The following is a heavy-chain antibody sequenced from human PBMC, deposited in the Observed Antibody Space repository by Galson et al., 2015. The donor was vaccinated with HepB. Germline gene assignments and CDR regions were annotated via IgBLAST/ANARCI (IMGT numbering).Heavy chain of an antibody. CDR2: INPSGGST. Sequence: SVKVSCKASGYTFTSYYMHWVRQAPGQGLEWMGIINPSGGSTSYAQKLQGRVTMTRDTSTSTVYMELSSLRSEDTAVYYCARDISTSPWAEYFHRWGQGTLVTVSS. CDR3: ARDISTSPWAEYFHR. CDR1: GYTFTSYY. J-gene: IGHJ1*01. V-gene: IGHV1-46*04. D-gene: IGHD3-3*02.